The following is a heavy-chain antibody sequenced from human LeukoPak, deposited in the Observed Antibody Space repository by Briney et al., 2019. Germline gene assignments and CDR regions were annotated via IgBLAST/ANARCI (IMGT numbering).Heavy chain of an antibody. CDR1: GFTFSNYG. J-gene: IGHJ4*02. V-gene: IGHV3-7*03. D-gene: IGHD5-12*01. Sequence: GGSLRLSCTASGFTFSNYGMHWVRQAPGKGLEWVANIKQDGSEKYYVDSVKGRFTISRDNAKNTLYLQMNSLRAEDTAVYYCARDARYSGYDLGFDYWGQGTLVTVSS. CDR2: IKQDGSEK. CDR3: ARDARYSGYDLGFDY.